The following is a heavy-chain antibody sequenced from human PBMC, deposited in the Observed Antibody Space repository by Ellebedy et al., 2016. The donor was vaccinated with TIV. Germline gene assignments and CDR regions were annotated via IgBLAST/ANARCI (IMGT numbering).Heavy chain of an antibody. CDR1: GFPFSHYA. CDR2: VNAEGLYQ. Sequence: PGGSLRLSCAASGFPFSHYALTWVRQAPGKGLDWVELVNAEGLYQFYADSVKGRFTITRDNSQNVLFLQMRSLRAEDKAIYFCAKGIYESSASGYFDYWGRGTLVTVSS. D-gene: IGHD3-22*01. V-gene: IGHV3-23*01. CDR3: AKGIYESSASGYFDY. J-gene: IGHJ4*02.